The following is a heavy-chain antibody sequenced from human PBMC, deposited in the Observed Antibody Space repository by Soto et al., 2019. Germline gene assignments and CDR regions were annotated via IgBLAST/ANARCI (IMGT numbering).Heavy chain of an antibody. D-gene: IGHD6-19*01. J-gene: IGHJ4*02. V-gene: IGHV3-30*18. Sequence: GGSLRLSCAASGFTFSSYGMHWVRQAPGKGLEWVAVISYDGSNKYYADSVKGRFTISRDNSKNTLYLQMNSLRAEDTAVYYCAKSPSGLSSGWYRFDYWGQGTLVTVSS. CDR3: AKSPSGLSSGWYRFDY. CDR1: GFTFSSYG. CDR2: ISYDGSNK.